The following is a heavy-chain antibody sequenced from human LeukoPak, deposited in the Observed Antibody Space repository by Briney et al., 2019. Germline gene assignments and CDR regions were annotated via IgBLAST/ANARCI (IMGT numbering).Heavy chain of an antibody. J-gene: IGHJ4*02. Sequence: GGSLRLSCAASGFTFSTYVIHWVRQAPGKGLEWVAFISDDGSSKHYADSVKGRFAISRDNSKNTLPLQMNSLRAEDTAVYYSASAYGDYLDHWGQGTLVTVSP. CDR2: ISDDGSSK. D-gene: IGHD4-17*01. CDR1: GFTFSTYV. V-gene: IGHV3-30*09. CDR3: ASAYGDYLDH.